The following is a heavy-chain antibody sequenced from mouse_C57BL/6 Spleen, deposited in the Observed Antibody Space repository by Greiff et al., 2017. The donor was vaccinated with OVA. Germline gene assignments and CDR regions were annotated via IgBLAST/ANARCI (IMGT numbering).Heavy chain of an antibody. Sequence: EVQLQQSGPELVKPGASVKIPCKASGYTFTDYNMDWVKQSHGKSLEWIGDINPNNGGTIYNQKFKGKATLTVDKSSSTAYMKLRILTSEDTAVYYCARKIHYYGSSYGYFDVWGTGTTVTVSS. D-gene: IGHD1-1*01. J-gene: IGHJ1*03. CDR2: INPNNGGT. CDR1: GYTFTDYN. V-gene: IGHV1-18*01. CDR3: ARKIHYYGSSYGYFDV.